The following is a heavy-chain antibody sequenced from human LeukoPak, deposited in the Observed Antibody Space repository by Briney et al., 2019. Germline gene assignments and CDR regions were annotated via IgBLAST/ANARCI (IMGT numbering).Heavy chain of an antibody. J-gene: IGHJ5*02. CDR3: ARDGGIAVAGTVWFDP. D-gene: IGHD6-19*01. CDR1: GYTFTSYD. V-gene: IGHV1-2*02. CDR2: INPNSGGT. Sequence: GASVKVSCKASGYTFTSYDINWVRQAPGQGLEWMGWINPNSGGTNYAQKFQGRVTMTRDTSISTAYMELSRLRSDDTAVYYCARDGGIAVAGTVWFDPWGQGTLVAVSS.